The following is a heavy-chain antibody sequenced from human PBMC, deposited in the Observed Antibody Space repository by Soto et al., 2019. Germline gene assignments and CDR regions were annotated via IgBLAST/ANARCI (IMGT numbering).Heavy chain of an antibody. V-gene: IGHV4-61*08. CDR1: GGSVSSVDYY. CDR3: ARAIYSSSWFRWFDP. J-gene: IGHJ5*02. D-gene: IGHD6-6*01. Sequence: PSETLCVTWTVSGGSVSSVDYYWSWIRQPPGKGLEWIGYIYYSGSTNYNPSLKSRVTISVDTSKNQFSLKLSSVTAADTAVYYCARAIYSSSWFRWFDPWGQGTLVTVSS. CDR2: IYYSGST.